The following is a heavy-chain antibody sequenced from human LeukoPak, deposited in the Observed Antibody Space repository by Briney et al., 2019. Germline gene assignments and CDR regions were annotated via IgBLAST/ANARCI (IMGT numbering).Heavy chain of an antibody. CDR1: GFMFSTYA. CDR3: VRDFQWSLES. CDR2: ISDSGSNT. Sequence: GGSLRLSCAASGFMFSTYAMSWVRQAPGKGLEWVSGISDSGSNTYYTDSVKGRFTISRDNAKSSLYLQLNDLRAEDTAVYYCVRDFQWSLESWGQGTPVTVSS. V-gene: IGHV3-23*01. D-gene: IGHD1-1*01. J-gene: IGHJ5*02.